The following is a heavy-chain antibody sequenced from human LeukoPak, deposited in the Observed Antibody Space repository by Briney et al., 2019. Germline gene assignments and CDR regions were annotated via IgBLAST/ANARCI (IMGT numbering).Heavy chain of an antibody. D-gene: IGHD5-24*01. J-gene: IGHJ4*02. Sequence: GGSLRLSCAVSGLTFRSYWMSWVRQAPGKGLEWVANINQEGSENYFVDSVKGRFTISRDNAKNSLHLQMNTLRAEDTAVYYCARERDGRFFDYWGQGTLVTVSS. CDR3: ARERDGRFFDY. CDR2: INQEGSEN. CDR1: GLTFRSYW. V-gene: IGHV3-7*01.